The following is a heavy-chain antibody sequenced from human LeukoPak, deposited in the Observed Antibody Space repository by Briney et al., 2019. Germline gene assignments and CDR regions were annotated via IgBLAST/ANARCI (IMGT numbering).Heavy chain of an antibody. CDR1: GFTFSSYE. D-gene: IGHD3-10*02. CDR3: AELGITMIGGV. Sequence: GGSLRLSCAASGFTFSSYEMNWVRQAPGKGLEWVSYISSSGSTIYYADSVKGRFTISRDNAKTSLYLQMNSLRAEDTAVYYCAELGITMIGGVWGKGTTATISS. J-gene: IGHJ6*04. CDR2: ISSSGSTI. V-gene: IGHV3-48*03.